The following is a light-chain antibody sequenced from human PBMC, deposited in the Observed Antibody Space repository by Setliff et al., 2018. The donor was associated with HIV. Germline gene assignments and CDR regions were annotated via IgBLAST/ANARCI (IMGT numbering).Light chain of an antibody. CDR3: QQRYDWRT. Sequence: SPATLSLSPGERATLSCRASQSISSLLGWYQQKPGQAPRLLIYDASNRATGIPARFSGSGSGTDFTLTISSLEPKDFAVYYCQQRYDWRTFGQGTRLEIK. V-gene: IGKV3-11*01. J-gene: IGKJ5*01. CDR2: DAS. CDR1: QSISSL.